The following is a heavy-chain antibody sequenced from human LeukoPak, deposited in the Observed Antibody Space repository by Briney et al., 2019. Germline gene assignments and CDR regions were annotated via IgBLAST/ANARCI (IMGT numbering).Heavy chain of an antibody. CDR2: INSDGSIT. CDR3: ARNPTGDYDY. J-gene: IGHJ4*02. V-gene: IGHV3-74*01. Sequence: PGGSLRLSCVASGFTFSSYAMSWVRQAPGKGLLWVSHINSDGSITDYADSVKGRFTISRDNARNTLSLQMDSLRVEDTAVYYCARNPTGDYDYWGQGALVTVSS. D-gene: IGHD2-8*02. CDR1: GFTFSSYA.